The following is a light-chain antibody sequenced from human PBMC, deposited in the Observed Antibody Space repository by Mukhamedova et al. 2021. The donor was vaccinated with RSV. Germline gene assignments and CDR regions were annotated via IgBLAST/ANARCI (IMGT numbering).Light chain of an antibody. Sequence: WYQRRVHGKAPKVLIYKTSLLENGVPPRFSGSGTGTEFTLSISDVQPEDSATYYCQQFKSFLFTFGQGTKVEI. CDR3: QQFKSFLFT. CDR2: KTS. V-gene: IGKV1-5*03. J-gene: IGKJ2*01.